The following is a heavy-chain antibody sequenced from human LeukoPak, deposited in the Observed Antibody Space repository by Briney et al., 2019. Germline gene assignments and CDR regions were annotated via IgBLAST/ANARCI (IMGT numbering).Heavy chain of an antibody. J-gene: IGHJ6*02. CDR2: IIPIFGTA. CDR1: GGTFSSYA. D-gene: IGHD3-3*02. V-gene: IGHV1-69*13. Sequence: RASVNVSCKASGGTFSSYAISWVRQAPGQGLEWMGGIIPIFGTANYAQKFQGRVTITADESTSTAYMELSSLRSEDTAVYYCARDPALSPSSFYGMDVWGQGTTVTVSS. CDR3: ARDPALSPSSFYGMDV.